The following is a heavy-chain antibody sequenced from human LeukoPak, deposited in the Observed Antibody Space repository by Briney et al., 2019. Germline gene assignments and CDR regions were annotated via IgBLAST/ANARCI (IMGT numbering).Heavy chain of an antibody. CDR3: GRGLFYVSVPHPPTKWFDP. V-gene: IGHV4-4*07. D-gene: IGHD3-10*01. CDR2: IYSSGNT. J-gene: IGHJ5*02. CDR1: GHSISSHY. Sequence: SETLSLICSVSGHSISSHYSSCTRQPAGKGLEWIGRIYSSGNTDYNPSLKSRVSMSLDTSKNQFSLKLTSVSAADTAMYYCGRGLFYVSVPHPPTKWFDPWGQGTLVTVSS.